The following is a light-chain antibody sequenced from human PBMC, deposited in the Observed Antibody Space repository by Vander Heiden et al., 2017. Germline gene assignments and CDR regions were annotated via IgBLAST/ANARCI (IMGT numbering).Light chain of an antibody. J-gene: IGKJ4*01. CDR1: QSVLYSSNNKNY. Sequence: DIVMTQSPDSLAVSLGERATINCKSSQSVLYSSNNKNYLAWYQQKPGQPPKLLIYWASTRESGVPDRFSGSGSGTDFTLTISSLQAEDVAVYYCQQHDSTPFLTFGGGTKVEIK. CDR2: WAS. CDR3: QQHDSTPFLT. V-gene: IGKV4-1*01.